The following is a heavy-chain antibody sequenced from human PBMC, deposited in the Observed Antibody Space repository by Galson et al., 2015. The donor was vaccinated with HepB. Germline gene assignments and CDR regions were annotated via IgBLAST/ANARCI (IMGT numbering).Heavy chain of an antibody. D-gene: IGHD6-19*01. CDR2: ISGSGGST. CDR1: GFTFSSYA. V-gene: IGHV3-23*01. J-gene: IGHJ4*02. Sequence: PRLPCAASGFTFSSYAMSWVRQAPGKGLEWVSAISGSGGSTYYADSVKGRFTISRDNSKNTLYLQMNSLRAEDTAVYYCAKDQGGSGWFSVDYWGQGTLVTVSS. CDR3: AKDQGGSGWFSVDY.